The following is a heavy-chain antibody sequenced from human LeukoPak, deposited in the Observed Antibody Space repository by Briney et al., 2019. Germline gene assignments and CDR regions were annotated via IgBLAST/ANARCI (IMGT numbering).Heavy chain of an antibody. V-gene: IGHV3-7*01. D-gene: IGHD6-13*01. J-gene: IGHJ4*02. CDR3: ARDSGRLAAGDY. CDR2: IKQDGSEK. Sequence: QPGGFLRLSCAASGFTFSSYWMSWVRQAPGKGLEWVANIKQDGSEKYYVDSVKGRFTISRDNAKNTLYLQMNSLRAEDTAVYYCARDSGRLAAGDYWGQGTLVTVSS. CDR1: GFTFSSYW.